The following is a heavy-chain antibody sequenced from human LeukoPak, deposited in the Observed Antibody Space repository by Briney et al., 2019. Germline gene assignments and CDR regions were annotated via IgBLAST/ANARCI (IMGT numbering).Heavy chain of an antibody. D-gene: IGHD1-26*01. CDR1: GFSFSSYW. CDR2: INSDGSST. Sequence: PGGSLRLSXATSGFSFSSYWIHWVRQAPGKGLLWLSNINSDGSSTNYADSVKGRFIISRDNAKSTLYLQMNSLRAEDTAVYYCARDAPYSGSYCPWFDPWGQGTLVTVSS. V-gene: IGHV3-74*01. J-gene: IGHJ5*02. CDR3: ARDAPYSGSYCPWFDP.